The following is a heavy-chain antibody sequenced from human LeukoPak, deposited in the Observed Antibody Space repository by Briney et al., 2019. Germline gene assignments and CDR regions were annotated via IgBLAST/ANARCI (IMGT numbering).Heavy chain of an antibody. Sequence: GGSLRLSCAVSGLTVSNNYMNWVRQAPGKGLEWVSIIYAGGTTYYTDSVKGRFTISRDNSKNTLYLQMNSLRAEDTAEYYCAEGYYFDFWGQGTLVTVSS. CDR1: GLTVSNNY. CDR3: AEGYYFDF. V-gene: IGHV3-53*01. J-gene: IGHJ4*02. CDR2: IYAGGTT.